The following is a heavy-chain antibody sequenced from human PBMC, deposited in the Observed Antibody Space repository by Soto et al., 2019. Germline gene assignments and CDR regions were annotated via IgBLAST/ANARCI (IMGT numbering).Heavy chain of an antibody. Sequence: XXTLSLPFTVSGGSISSSSYYWGFIRQPPGKGLEWIGSIYYSGSTYYNPSLKSRVTISVDTSKNQFSLKLSSVTAADTAVYYCAEQLWYYYGMDVWGQGTTVTVSS. CDR2: IYYSGST. D-gene: IGHD5-18*01. V-gene: IGHV4-39*01. CDR1: GGSISSSSYY. CDR3: AEQLWYYYGMDV. J-gene: IGHJ6*02.